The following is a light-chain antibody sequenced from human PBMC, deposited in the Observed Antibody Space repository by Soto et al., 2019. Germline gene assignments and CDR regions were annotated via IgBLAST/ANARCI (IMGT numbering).Light chain of an antibody. CDR3: QQYAASPLT. Sequence: EIVLTQSSGTLSLSPGERVTLSCRASQSVSSNYLAWYQQKSGQAPRLLIYRASTRATGIPDRFSGSWSGTDFSLIISRLEPEDSAVYYCQQYAASPLTFGGGTKLEIK. V-gene: IGKV3-20*01. J-gene: IGKJ4*01. CDR1: QSVSSNY. CDR2: RAS.